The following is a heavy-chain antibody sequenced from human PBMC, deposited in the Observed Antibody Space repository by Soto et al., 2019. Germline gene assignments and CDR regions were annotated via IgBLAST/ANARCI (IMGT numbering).Heavy chain of an antibody. D-gene: IGHD1-26*01. V-gene: IGHV4-38-2*01. CDR3: ARGYSGSYFDF. J-gene: IGHJ4*02. CDR1: GYSISGAYY. Sequence: SETLSLTCAVPGYSISGAYYWGCIRQPPGKGLEWIGSIYQSGSTYFNPSLKSRVTISVDSSTNHLSLKLASVTAADTAVYFCARGYSGSYFDFWGQGTLVTVSS. CDR2: IYQSGST.